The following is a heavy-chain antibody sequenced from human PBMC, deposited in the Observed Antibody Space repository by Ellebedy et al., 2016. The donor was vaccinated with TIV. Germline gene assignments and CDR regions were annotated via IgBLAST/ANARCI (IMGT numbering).Heavy chain of an antibody. CDR3: ARDSDY. CDR1: GGSISSSSYY. J-gene: IGHJ4*02. Sequence: MPSETLSLTCTVSGGSISSSSYYWGSIRQPPGKGLEWIGYIYYSGSTNYNPSLKSRVTISVDTSKNQFSLKLSSVTAADTAVYYCARDSDYWGQGTLVTVSS. CDR2: IYYSGST. V-gene: IGHV4-61*05.